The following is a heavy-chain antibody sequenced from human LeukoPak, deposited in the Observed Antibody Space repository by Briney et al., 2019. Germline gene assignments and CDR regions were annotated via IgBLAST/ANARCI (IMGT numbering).Heavy chain of an antibody. D-gene: IGHD3-22*01. CDR2: ISPIFGIA. CDR3: ARDSYDSSGYYPAESDY. Sequence: ASVKVSCKASGGTFSSYAISWVRQAPGQGLEWMGRISPIFGIANYAQKFQGRVTITADNSTSTAYMELSSLSSEDTAVYYCARDSYDSSGYYPAESDYWGQGTLVTVSS. V-gene: IGHV1-69*04. CDR1: GGTFSSYA. J-gene: IGHJ4*02.